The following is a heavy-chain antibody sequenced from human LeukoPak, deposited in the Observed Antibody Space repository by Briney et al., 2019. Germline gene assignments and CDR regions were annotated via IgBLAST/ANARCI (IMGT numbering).Heavy chain of an antibody. CDR1: GGTFSSYA. CDR3: ARDRYYGSGRYAFDY. Sequence: SVKVSCKASGGTFSSYANSWVRQAPGQGLEWMGRIIPILGIANYAQKFQGRVTITADKSTSTAYMELSSLRSEDTAVYCCARDRYYGSGRYAFDYWGQGTLVTVSA. V-gene: IGHV1-69*04. D-gene: IGHD3-10*01. J-gene: IGHJ4*02. CDR2: IIPILGIA.